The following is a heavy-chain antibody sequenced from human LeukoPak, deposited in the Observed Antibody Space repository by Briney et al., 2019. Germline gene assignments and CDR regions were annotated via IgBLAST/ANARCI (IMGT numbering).Heavy chain of an antibody. CDR3: ATTASGSYYSYYLAY. CDR1: GYTLTELS. Sequence: ASVKVSCKVSGYTLTELSMHWVRQAPGKGLEWMGGFDPEDGETIYAQKFQGRVTMTEDTSTDTAYMELSSLRSEDTAVYYCATTASGSYYSYYLAYWGQGTAVSVSS. J-gene: IGHJ4*03. CDR2: FDPEDGET. D-gene: IGHD3-10*01. V-gene: IGHV1-24*01.